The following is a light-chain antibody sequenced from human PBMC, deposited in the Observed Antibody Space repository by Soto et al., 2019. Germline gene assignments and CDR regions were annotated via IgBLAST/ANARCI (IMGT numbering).Light chain of an antibody. CDR1: ENVRTF. CDR2: GAA. V-gene: IGKV3-11*01. CDR3: QESYTTPPVS. Sequence: ETVLTKTPATLPLAPGERTTLSCTASENVRTFVDWYQQNPCQAARLRIYGAANRATGITARFSGSGTRTGFTLSICSLQAQDVAPYHCQESYTTPPVSFGGGTKVEI. J-gene: IGKJ4*01.